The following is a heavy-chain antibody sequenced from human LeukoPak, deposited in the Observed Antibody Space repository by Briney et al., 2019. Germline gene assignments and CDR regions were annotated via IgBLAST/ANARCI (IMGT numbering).Heavy chain of an antibody. V-gene: IGHV1-3*01. Sequence: ASVTVSCKTSGYTFGKYAIHWVRQAPRQRFEWMGWIDGGNGDTRLSQKFQDRVSFTRDTFATTAYMELTSLRSEDTAVYYCARDQSRDIRVDFDYWGQGTLVTVSS. J-gene: IGHJ4*02. CDR2: IDGGNGDT. CDR3: ARDQSRDIRVDFDY. CDR1: GYTFGKYA. D-gene: IGHD2-15*01.